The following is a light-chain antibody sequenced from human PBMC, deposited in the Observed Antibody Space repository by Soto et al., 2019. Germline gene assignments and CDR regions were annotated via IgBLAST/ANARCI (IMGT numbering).Light chain of an antibody. V-gene: IGKV3-11*01. CDR2: DTS. CDR1: QSVGSG. J-gene: IGKJ4*01. CDR3: QQRTNWLLT. Sequence: EIVLTQSPATLSLSPGEGATLSCRASQSVGSGLAWYQQKPGQAPSLLIYDTSNRATGVPARFSGSGSETDFILTISSLEPEDFAVYYCQQRTNWLLTFGGGTKVEIK.